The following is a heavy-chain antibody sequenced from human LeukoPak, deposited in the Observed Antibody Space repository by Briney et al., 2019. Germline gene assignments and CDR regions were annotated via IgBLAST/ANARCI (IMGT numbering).Heavy chain of an antibody. CDR2: ISAYNGNT. Sequence: ASVRVSCKASGYTFTSYGISWVRQAPGQGLEWMGWISAYNGNTNYAQKLQGRVTMTTDTSTSTAYMELRSLRSDDTAVYYCARVAATPTAFDIWGQGTMVTVSS. J-gene: IGHJ3*02. D-gene: IGHD2-15*01. CDR3: ARVAATPTAFDI. CDR1: GYTFTSYG. V-gene: IGHV1-18*01.